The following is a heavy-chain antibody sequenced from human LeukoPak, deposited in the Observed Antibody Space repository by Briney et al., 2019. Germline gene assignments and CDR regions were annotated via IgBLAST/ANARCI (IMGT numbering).Heavy chain of an antibody. CDR3: ARDYNC. Sequence: PGGSLRLSCSASGFTFTDCYMSWIRQAPGKGLEWVSYISPSGTVIYYGDSVKGRFTISRDNAKKSLYLQMNSLRAEDTAVYYCARDYNCWGQGTLVTVSS. CDR2: ISPSGTVI. V-gene: IGHV3-11*01. D-gene: IGHD3-10*01. CDR1: GFTFTDCY. J-gene: IGHJ4*02.